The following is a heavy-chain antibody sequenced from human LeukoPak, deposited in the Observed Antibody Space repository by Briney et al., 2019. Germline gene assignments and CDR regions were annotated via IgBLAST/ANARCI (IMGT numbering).Heavy chain of an antibody. Sequence: PGGSLRLSCEASGFTFSYYSMNWVRQAPGKGLEWVSSISGGSTYIYYADSVKGRFTISRDNAKNSLYLQMNSLRAEDTAVYYCARSLGFYDSGGAYYFDFWGQGTLVTVSS. V-gene: IGHV3-21*01. CDR2: ISGGSTYI. CDR1: GFTFSYYS. J-gene: IGHJ4*02. CDR3: ARSLGFYDSGGAYYFDF. D-gene: IGHD3-22*01.